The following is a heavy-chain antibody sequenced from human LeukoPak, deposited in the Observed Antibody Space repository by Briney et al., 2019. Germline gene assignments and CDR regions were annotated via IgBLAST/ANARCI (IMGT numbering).Heavy chain of an antibody. Sequence: PSETLSLTCAVYGGSFSGYYWSWIRQPPGKGLEWTGEINHSGSTNYNPSLKSRVTISVDTSKNQFSLKLSSVTAADTAVYYCARPRYSSSWYNAEYFQHWGQGTLVTVSS. CDR1: GGSFSGYY. V-gene: IGHV4-34*01. CDR2: INHSGST. D-gene: IGHD6-13*01. J-gene: IGHJ1*01. CDR3: ARPRYSSSWYNAEYFQH.